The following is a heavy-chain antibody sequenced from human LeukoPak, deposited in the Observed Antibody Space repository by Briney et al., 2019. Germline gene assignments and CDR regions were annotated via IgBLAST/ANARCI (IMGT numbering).Heavy chain of an antibody. J-gene: IGHJ5*02. CDR1: GGSISSTSYY. D-gene: IGHD6-19*01. CDR2: IYHSGST. Sequence: SETLSLTCAVSGGSISSTSYYWGWIRQPPGKGLEWIGSIYHSGSTYYNPSLKSRVTISVDTSKNQFSLKLSSVTAADTAVYYCASENAKRYSSGWYSVWFDPWGQGTLVTVSS. V-gene: IGHV4-39*07. CDR3: ASENAKRYSSGWYSVWFDP.